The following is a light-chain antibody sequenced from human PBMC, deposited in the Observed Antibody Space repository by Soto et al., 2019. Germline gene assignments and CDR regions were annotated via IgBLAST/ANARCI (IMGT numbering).Light chain of an antibody. CDR1: DSNIGSNI. V-gene: IGLV1-44*01. CDR2: SDN. Sequence: QSVLTQPPSASGTPGQRVTISCSGSDSNIGSNIVAWYQHLPGTAPKLLIHSDNQRPSGVPDRFSGSRSGTSASLAISGLQSEDEADYYCASWDDSLTGSWVFGGGTKVTVL. J-gene: IGLJ3*02. CDR3: ASWDDSLTGSWV.